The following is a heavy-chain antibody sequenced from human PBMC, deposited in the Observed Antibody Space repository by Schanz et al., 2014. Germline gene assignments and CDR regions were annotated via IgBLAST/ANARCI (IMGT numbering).Heavy chain of an antibody. CDR3: AREVGGSFGQHY. CDR2: IWFDGNNK. Sequence: VQLVESGGGLVKPGGSLRLSCAASGFTFSNYAMNWIRQAPGKGLEWVAVIWFDGNNKYYADSVKGRFTISRDNSKNTLYLHLNSLRAEDTAVYYCAREVGGSFGQHYWGQGALVTVSS. J-gene: IGHJ4*02. V-gene: IGHV3-33*08. CDR1: GFTFSNYA. D-gene: IGHD1-26*01.